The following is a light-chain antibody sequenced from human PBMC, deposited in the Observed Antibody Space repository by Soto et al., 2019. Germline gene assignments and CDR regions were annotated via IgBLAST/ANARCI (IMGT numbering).Light chain of an antibody. CDR3: KQYNTYNT. J-gene: IGKJ2*01. CDR1: QSISSL. Sequence: DIPMTQSPSTLSASVGDRVTITCRASQSISSLLAWYQQKPGKAPKLLIYEASTLEGDVPARFTGSGTGTEFTLTISSLQADDSATYDCKQYNTYNTFGQGTKLEIK. V-gene: IGKV1-5*03. CDR2: EAS.